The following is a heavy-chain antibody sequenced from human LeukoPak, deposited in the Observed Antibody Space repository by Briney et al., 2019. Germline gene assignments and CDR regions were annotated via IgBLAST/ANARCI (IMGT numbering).Heavy chain of an antibody. Sequence: GGSLRLSCAASGFTFSSYAMHWVRQAPGKGLEWVAVISYDGSNKYYADSVKGRFTISRDNSKNTLYLQMNSLRAEDTAVYYCASVWELNSSSWYPLFDYWGQGTLVTVSS. D-gene: IGHD6-13*01. CDR2: ISYDGSNK. CDR3: ASVWELNSSSWYPLFDY. J-gene: IGHJ4*02. V-gene: IGHV3-30*04. CDR1: GFTFSSYA.